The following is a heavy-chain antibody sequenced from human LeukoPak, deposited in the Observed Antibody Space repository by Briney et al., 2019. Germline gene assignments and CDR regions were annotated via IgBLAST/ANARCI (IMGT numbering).Heavy chain of an antibody. Sequence: SETLSLTCTVSGGSISSNYWSWIRQPPGKGLEWIGYIHYSGSANYNPSLESRVTLSVDTSKNQFSLKLSSVTAADTAVYYCAREYYGSGNSSPSHSDYWGQGTRVTVSS. J-gene: IGHJ4*02. D-gene: IGHD3-10*01. CDR2: IHYSGSA. V-gene: IGHV4-59*01. CDR1: GGSISSNY. CDR3: AREYYGSGNSSPSHSDY.